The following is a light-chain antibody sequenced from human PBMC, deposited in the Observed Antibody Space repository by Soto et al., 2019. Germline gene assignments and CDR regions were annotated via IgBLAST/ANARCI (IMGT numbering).Light chain of an antibody. V-gene: IGLV3-1*01. Sequence: SYELTQPPSVSVSPGQTATITCSGDKLGERYVCWYQRKPGQSPVLVLYQDTKRPSGIPERFSGSNSGNTAALTISGTQAMDEADYYCQAWDRTAPVVFGGGTKLTVL. J-gene: IGLJ2*01. CDR1: KLGERY. CDR3: QAWDRTAPVV. CDR2: QDT.